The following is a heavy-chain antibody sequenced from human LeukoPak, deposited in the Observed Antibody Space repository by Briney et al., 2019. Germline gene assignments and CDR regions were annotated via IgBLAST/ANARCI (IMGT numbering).Heavy chain of an antibody. D-gene: IGHD6-25*01. CDR2: IFYRGSP. Sequence: PSETLSLTCTVSGGSIDGSTGHWGWIRQPPGKGLEWIGSIFYRGSPYYNPSLNSRVTISVDTSKNQFSLRLSSVTAADTAVYYCARDHQRTEGFDYWGQGTLVTVSS. CDR1: GGSIDGSTGH. J-gene: IGHJ4*02. V-gene: IGHV4-39*07. CDR3: ARDHQRTEGFDY.